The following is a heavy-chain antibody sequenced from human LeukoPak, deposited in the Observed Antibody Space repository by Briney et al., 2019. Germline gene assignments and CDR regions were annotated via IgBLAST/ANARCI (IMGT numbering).Heavy chain of an antibody. Sequence: SETLSLTCTVSGGSISSYYWSWIRQPPGKGLEWIGEINHSGRTDYNPSLKSRVTISVDTSKNQFSLKLSSVTAADTAVYYCTRQNYGAAPLRYWGQGTLVTVSS. CDR1: GGSISSYY. V-gene: IGHV4-34*01. D-gene: IGHD4/OR15-4a*01. CDR3: TRQNYGAAPLRY. J-gene: IGHJ4*02. CDR2: INHSGRT.